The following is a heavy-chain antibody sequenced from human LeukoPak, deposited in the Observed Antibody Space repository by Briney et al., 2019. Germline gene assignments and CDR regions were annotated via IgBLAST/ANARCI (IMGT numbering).Heavy chain of an antibody. CDR1: GFTFSSYS. CDR2: IASDGSST. J-gene: IGHJ4*02. CDR3: ARGRPHGNDY. D-gene: IGHD4-23*01. Sequence: GGSLRLSCAASGFTFSSYSMNWVRQAPGKGLVWVSRIASDGSSTTYADSVKGRFSISRDNAKNTLYLQMNSLRVEDTAVYYCARGRPHGNDYWGQGTLVTVSS. V-gene: IGHV3-74*01.